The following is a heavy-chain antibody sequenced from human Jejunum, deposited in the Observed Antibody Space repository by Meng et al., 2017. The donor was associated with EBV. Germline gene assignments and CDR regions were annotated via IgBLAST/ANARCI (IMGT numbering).Heavy chain of an antibody. D-gene: IGHD3-16*02. CDR3: ARVAFSYTTRSLDS. CDR1: SGSVSGYY. J-gene: IGHJ4*02. V-gene: IGHV4-34*02. Sequence: ARRQPWVACLLMPPCTLPITVAFYSGSVSGYYWSWIRQHPGKGLEWIGEINHSGSTNYNPSLRSRVTISVETSKNQFSLRLNSVTAADTAVYYCARVAFSYTTRSLDSWGQGTLVTVSS. CDR2: INHSGST.